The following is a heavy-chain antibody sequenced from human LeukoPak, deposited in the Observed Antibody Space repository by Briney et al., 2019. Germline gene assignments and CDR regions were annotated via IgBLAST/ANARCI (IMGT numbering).Heavy chain of an antibody. Sequence: SETLSLTCTVSGGSISSSSYYWGWIRQPPGKGLEWIGSIYYSGSTYYNPSLKSRVTISVDTSKNQFSLKLSSVPAADTAVYYCARGGPTMIVVVIRPFDYWGQGTLVTVSS. D-gene: IGHD3-22*01. CDR1: GGSISSSSYY. CDR3: ARGGPTMIVVVIRPFDY. V-gene: IGHV4-39*01. J-gene: IGHJ4*02. CDR2: IYYSGST.